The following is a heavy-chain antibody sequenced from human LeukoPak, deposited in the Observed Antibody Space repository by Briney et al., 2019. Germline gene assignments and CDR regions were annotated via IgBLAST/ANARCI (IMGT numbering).Heavy chain of an antibody. CDR1: GFTFSSYD. Sequence: GGSLRLSCAASGFTFSSYDMHWVRHATGKGLEWVSAIGTAGDTYHPGSVKGRFTISRENAKNSLYLQMNSLRAGDTAVYYCARADSGWYAFDYWGQGTLVTVSS. J-gene: IGHJ4*02. D-gene: IGHD6-19*01. V-gene: IGHV3-13*01. CDR3: ARADSGWYAFDY. CDR2: IGTAGDT.